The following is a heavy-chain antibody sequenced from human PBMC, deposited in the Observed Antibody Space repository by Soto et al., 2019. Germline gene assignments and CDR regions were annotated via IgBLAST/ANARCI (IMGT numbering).Heavy chain of an antibody. D-gene: IGHD2-2*01. J-gene: IGHJ3*01. CDR3: VVLPAAMLGTDAIDF. CDR2: ISGSGGST. Sequence: GGSLRLSCAASGFTFSSYAMSWVRQAPGKGLEWVSAISGSGGSTYYADSVKGRFTISRDNSKNTLYLQMNSLRAEDTAVYYVVVLPAAMLGTDAIDFRGPGTMVTVSS. CDR1: GFTFSSYA. V-gene: IGHV3-23*01.